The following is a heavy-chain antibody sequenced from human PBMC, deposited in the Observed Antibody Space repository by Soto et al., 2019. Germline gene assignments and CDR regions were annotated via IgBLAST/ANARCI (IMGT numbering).Heavy chain of an antibody. V-gene: IGHV4-4*07. CDR2: IYTSGST. J-gene: IGHJ4*02. CDR1: GGSISSYY. CDR3: ARDGQWLVGHYFDY. D-gene: IGHD6-19*01. Sequence: TLSLTCTVSGGSISSYYWSWIRQPAGKGLEWIGRIYTSGSTNYNPSLKSRVTMSVDTSKNQFSLKLSSVTAADTAVYYCARDGQWLVGHYFDYWGQGTLVTVSS.